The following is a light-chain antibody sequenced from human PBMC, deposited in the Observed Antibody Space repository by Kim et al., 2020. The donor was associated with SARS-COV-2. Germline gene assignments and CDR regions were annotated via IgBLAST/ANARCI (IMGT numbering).Light chain of an antibody. CDR3: QQYNTYSVWT. CDR2: RAS. Sequence: DIQMTQSPSALSVSVGDRVTITCRASQTISSWLAWYQLKPGKAPKLLISRASTLQSGVPSRFSGSGYGTEFTLTISSLQPDDFATYFCQQYNTYSVWTFGQGTKVDIK. V-gene: IGKV1-5*03. CDR1: QTISSW. J-gene: IGKJ1*01.